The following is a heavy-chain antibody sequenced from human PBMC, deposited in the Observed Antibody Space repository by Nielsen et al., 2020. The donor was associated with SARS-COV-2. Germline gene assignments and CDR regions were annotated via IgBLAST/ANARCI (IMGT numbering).Heavy chain of an antibody. D-gene: IGHD1-14*01. CDR3: ATGGY. V-gene: IGHV3-9*01. CDR1: GFTFDDYA. CDR2: ISWNSGSI. Sequence: GGSLRLSCAASGFTFDDYAMHWVRQAPGKGLEWVSGISWNSGSIGYADSVKGRFTISRDNAKNSLYLQMNSLRAEDTALYYCATGGYWGQGTLVTVSS. J-gene: IGHJ4*02.